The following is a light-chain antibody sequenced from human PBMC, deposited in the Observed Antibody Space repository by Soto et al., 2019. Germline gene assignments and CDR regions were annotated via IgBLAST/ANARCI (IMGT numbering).Light chain of an antibody. Sequence: QSALTQPASVSGSPGQSITISCTGTSDDVGAFNYVSWYQQHPGKAPKLMIFEVSRRPSGVSNRFSGYKSGNTASLTISGLQAEDEADYYCTSYASSVNYVFGTGTKLTVL. CDR1: SDDVGAFNY. CDR2: EVS. J-gene: IGLJ1*01. V-gene: IGLV2-14*01. CDR3: TSYASSVNYV.